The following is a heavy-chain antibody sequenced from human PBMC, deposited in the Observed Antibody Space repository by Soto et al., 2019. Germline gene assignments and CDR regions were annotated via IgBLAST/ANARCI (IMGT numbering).Heavy chain of an antibody. CDR2: INPSGGST. V-gene: IGHV1-46*01. D-gene: IGHD6-19*01. CDR1: GYTFTSYS. J-gene: IGHJ6*02. CDR3: ARYLLAVAVDDGMDV. Sequence: ASVKVSCKASGYTFTSYSMHWVRQAPGQGLEWMGIINPSGGSTSYAQKFQGRVTMTRDTSTGIVYMELSSLRSEDTAVYYCARYLLAVAVDDGMDVWGQGTTVTVSS.